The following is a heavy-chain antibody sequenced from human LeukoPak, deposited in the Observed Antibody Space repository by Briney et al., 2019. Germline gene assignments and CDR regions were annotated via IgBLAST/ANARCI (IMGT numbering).Heavy chain of an antibody. CDR1: GVSISPYY. D-gene: IGHD3-3*01. V-gene: IGHV4-4*09. CDR2: IHTSGSN. Sequence: SETLSLTCAVSGVSISPYYWAWIRQPPGKGLEWIGYIHTSGSNNQYPSLKSRVTISVDKSKNHFSLRLTSVTAADTAVYYCARLSAAVHLGALDLWGQGTMVTVSS. CDR3: ARLSAAVHLGALDL. J-gene: IGHJ3*01.